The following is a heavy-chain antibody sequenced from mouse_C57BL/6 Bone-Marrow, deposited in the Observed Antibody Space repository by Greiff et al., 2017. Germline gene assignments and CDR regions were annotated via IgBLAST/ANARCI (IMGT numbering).Heavy chain of an antibody. CDR2: INPSTGGT. V-gene: IGHV1-42*01. CDR3: ANLDY. Sequence: EVQLQQSGPELVKPGASVTISCKASGYSFTGYYMNWVKQSPEKSLEWIGEINPSTGGTTYNQKFKAKATLTVDKSSSTAYMQLKSLTSEDSAVYYCANLDYWGQGTTLTVSS. J-gene: IGHJ2*01. CDR1: GYSFTGYY.